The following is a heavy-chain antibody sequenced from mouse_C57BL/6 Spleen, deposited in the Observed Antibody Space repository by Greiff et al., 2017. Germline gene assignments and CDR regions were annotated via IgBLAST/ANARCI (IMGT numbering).Heavy chain of an antibody. Sequence: EVMLVESGGGLVKPGGSLKLSCAASGFTFSDYGMNWVRQAPEKGLEWVAHISSGSSTIYYADTVNGRFTISRDNAKNTLFLQMTSLGSEDTAMYFCARDGGLRRGDYWGQGTTLTVSS. D-gene: IGHD2-2*01. CDR3: ARDGGLRRGDY. CDR2: ISSGSSTI. CDR1: GFTFSDYG. J-gene: IGHJ2*01. V-gene: IGHV5-17*01.